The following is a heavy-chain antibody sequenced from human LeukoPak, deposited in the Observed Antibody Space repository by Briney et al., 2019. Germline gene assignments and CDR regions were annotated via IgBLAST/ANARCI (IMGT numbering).Heavy chain of an antibody. CDR3: ARGIGVRYFDWLNWFDP. CDR1: GGSISSYY. CDR2: INHSGST. Sequence: SSETLSLTCTVSGGSISSYYWSWIRQPPGKGLEWIGEINHSGSTNYNPSLKSRVTISVDTSKNQFSLKLSSVTAADTAVYYCARGIGVRYFDWLNWFDPWGQGTLVTVSS. D-gene: IGHD3-9*01. V-gene: IGHV4-34*01. J-gene: IGHJ5*02.